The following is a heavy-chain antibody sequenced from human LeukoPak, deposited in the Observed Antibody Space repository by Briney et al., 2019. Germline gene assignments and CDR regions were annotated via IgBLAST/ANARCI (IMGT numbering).Heavy chain of an antibody. CDR3: AKTHSSSRSDY. Sequence: PGGSLRLSCAASGFTFSSYTMNWVRQAPGKGLEWVSDISASGGSTYYADSVKGRFTISRDNSKNTLYLQMNSLRAEDTAVYYCAKTHSSSRSDYWGQGTPVTVSS. CDR1: GFTFSSYT. J-gene: IGHJ4*02. V-gene: IGHV3-23*01. D-gene: IGHD6-13*01. CDR2: ISASGGST.